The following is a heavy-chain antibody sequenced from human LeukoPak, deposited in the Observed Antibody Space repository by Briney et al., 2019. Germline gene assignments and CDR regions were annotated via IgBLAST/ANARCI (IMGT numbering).Heavy chain of an antibody. CDR2: MSGSGGST. CDR1: GFTFSSYA. CDR3: AKGLGYQPYQYRDH. D-gene: IGHD6-13*01. V-gene: IGHV3-23*01. Sequence: GGSLRLSCAASGFTFSSYAMSWVRQAPGKGLEWVSSMSGSGGSTYYADSVKGRFTISRDNSKNTLYLQMNSLRAEDTAVYYCAKGLGYQPYQYRDHWGQGTLVTVSS. J-gene: IGHJ4*02.